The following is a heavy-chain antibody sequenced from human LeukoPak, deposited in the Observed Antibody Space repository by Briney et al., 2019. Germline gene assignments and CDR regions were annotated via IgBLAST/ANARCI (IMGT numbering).Heavy chain of an antibody. V-gene: IGHV4-4*07. J-gene: IGHJ4*02. D-gene: IGHD5-18*01. CDR2: IYTSGST. Sequence: SETLSLTCTVSGASISSYYWSWIRQPSGNGLEWIGRIYTSGSTNYNPSLKSRVTISVDKSKNQLSLKLSSVTAADTAVYYCARGPVDTTYLGFDYWGQGTLVTVSS. CDR3: ARGPVDTTYLGFDY. CDR1: GASISSYY.